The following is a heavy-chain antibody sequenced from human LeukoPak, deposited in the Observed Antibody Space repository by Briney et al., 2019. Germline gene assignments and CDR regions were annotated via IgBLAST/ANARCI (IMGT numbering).Heavy chain of an antibody. CDR3: ARGRAPTLEWLLYAFDY. Sequence: ASVKVSCKASGYTFTGYYMHWVRQAPGQGLEWMGWINPNSGGTNYAQKFQGRVTMTRDTSISTAYMELSRLRSDDTAVYYCARGRAPTLEWLLYAFDYWGQGTLVTVSS. J-gene: IGHJ4*02. V-gene: IGHV1-2*02. CDR2: INPNSGGT. D-gene: IGHD3-3*01. CDR1: GYTFTGYY.